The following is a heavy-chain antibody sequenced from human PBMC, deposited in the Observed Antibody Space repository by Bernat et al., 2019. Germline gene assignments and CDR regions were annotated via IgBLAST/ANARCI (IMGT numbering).Heavy chain of an antibody. CDR2: IKSKTDGGTT. CDR1: GFTFSNAW. V-gene: IGHV3-15*01. CDR3: TTYTRRRAFDI. J-gene: IGHJ3*02. D-gene: IGHD2-2*02. Sequence: EVQLVESGGGLVKPGGSLRLSCAASGFTFSNAWMSWVRQDPGKGLEWVGRIKSKTDGGTTDYAAPVKGRFTISRDDSKNTLYLQMNSLKTEDTAVYYCTTYTRRRAFDIWGQGTMVTVSS.